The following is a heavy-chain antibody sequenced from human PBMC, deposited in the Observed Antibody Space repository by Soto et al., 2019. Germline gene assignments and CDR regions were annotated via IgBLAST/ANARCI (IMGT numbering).Heavy chain of an antibody. V-gene: IGHV4-4*02. CDR3: ASRTGDFAIWFDP. CDR1: GGSIGSGTW. Sequence: QVQLQESGPGLVKPSGTLSLTCAVSGGSIGSGTWWGWVRLPPGKGLGWIGEIYHSGSTNSNPSPKSRVTISIDKSKNQFSLKLSSVTAADTAVYYCASRTGDFAIWFDPWGQGTLVTVSS. CDR2: IYHSGST. D-gene: IGHD4-17*01. J-gene: IGHJ5*02.